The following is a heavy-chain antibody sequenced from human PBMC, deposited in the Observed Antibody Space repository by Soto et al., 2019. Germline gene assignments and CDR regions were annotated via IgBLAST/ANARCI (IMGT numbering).Heavy chain of an antibody. Sequence: GESLKISCKGSGYTFTNYYITWVRQMPGRGLEWMARIDPSDSYVTYSPSFRGHVTLSIDKSISTAYLQWSSLKASDTAFYYCARHNSNGDFDFWGQGTLAKVSS. CDR3: ARHNSNGDFDF. CDR2: IDPSDSYV. D-gene: IGHD2-8*01. J-gene: IGHJ4*02. V-gene: IGHV5-10-1*01. CDR1: GYTFTNYY.